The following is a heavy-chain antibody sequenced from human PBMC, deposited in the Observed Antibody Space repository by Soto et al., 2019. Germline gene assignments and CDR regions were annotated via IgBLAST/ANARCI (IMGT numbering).Heavy chain of an antibody. J-gene: IGHJ5*02. CDR1: GGSISSSSYY. CDR3: ASPKIAFYNWFDP. V-gene: IGHV4-39*01. Sequence: QLQLQESGPGLVKPSETLSLTCTVSGGSISSSSYYWGWIRQPPGKGLEWIGSMYYSGSTYYNPSLKSRVTISVDTSKNQFSLKLSSVTAADTAVYYCASPKIAFYNWFDPWGQGTLVTVSS. CDR2: MYYSGST. D-gene: IGHD3-3*02.